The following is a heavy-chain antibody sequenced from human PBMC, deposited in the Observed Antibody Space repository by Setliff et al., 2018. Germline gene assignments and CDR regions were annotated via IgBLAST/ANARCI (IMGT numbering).Heavy chain of an antibody. CDR2: IYKGGST. J-gene: IGHJ3*02. CDR1: ANTLSTSYY. V-gene: IGHV4-28*03. Sequence: TLSLTCAVSANTLSTSYYWGWVRQPPGKGLEWIGDIYKGGSTYYNPSLRSRVSMSLDTSKRQVSLNLNSVTAADTGVYYCARGRMRGSCSGPSCTYDPFDIWGQGTPVT. D-gene: IGHD2-2*01. CDR3: ARGRMRGSCSGPSCTYDPFDI.